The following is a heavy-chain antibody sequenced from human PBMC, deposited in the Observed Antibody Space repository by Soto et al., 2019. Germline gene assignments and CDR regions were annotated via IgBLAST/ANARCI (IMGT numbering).Heavy chain of an antibody. CDR1: GGSFSGYY. CDR2: INHSGST. Sequence: SETLSLTCAVYGGSFSGYYWSWIRQPPGKGLEWIGEINHSGSTNYSPSLKSRVTISVDTSKNQFSLKLSSVTAADTAVYYCARGEMTTVTRDYYYYMDVWGKGTTVTVSS. D-gene: IGHD4-17*01. J-gene: IGHJ6*03. CDR3: ARGEMTTVTRDYYYYMDV. V-gene: IGHV4-34*01.